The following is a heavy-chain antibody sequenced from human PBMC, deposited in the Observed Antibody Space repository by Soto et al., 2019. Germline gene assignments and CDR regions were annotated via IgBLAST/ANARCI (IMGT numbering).Heavy chain of an antibody. CDR2: IVPMFGTA. Sequence: QVQLVQSGAEVKEPGSSVKVSCKASGGTFDDFIMNWVRQTPGQGLAWMGGIVPMFGTATYAEKFKGRVTISWDGSASTASMDLTSLRSEDTAVYYCARNGTYSRCLSLSSGIEVWGQGIMVTGS. CDR3: ARNGTYSRCLSLSSGIEV. J-gene: IGHJ6*02. D-gene: IGHD6-13*01. V-gene: IGHV1-69*01. CDR1: GGTFDDFI.